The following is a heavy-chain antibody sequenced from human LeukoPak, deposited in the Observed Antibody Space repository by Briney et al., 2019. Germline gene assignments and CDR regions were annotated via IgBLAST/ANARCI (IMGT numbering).Heavy chain of an antibody. CDR1: GGSISSYY. CDR2: IYYSGST. CDR3: ATVVRDDILTGYYIDH. Sequence: SETLSLTCTVSGGSISSYYWSWIRQPPGKGLEWIGYIYYSGSTKYNLSFKSRVTISVDTSKNQFSLKLISVTAADTAVYYCATVVRDDILTGYYIDHWGQGTLVTVSS. D-gene: IGHD3-9*01. V-gene: IGHV4-59*01. J-gene: IGHJ4*02.